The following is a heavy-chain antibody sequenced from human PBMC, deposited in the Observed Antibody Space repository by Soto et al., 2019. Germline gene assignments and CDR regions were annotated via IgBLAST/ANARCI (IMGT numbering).Heavy chain of an antibody. J-gene: IGHJ5*02. CDR2: ISSSGSTI. CDR3: ARVRREYSSSSYRFDP. D-gene: IGHD6-6*01. V-gene: IGHV3-11*01. CDR1: GFTFSDYY. Sequence: GGSLRLSCAASGFTFSDYYMSWIRQAPGKGLEWVSYISSSGSTIYYADSVKGRFTISRDNAKNSLYLQMNSLRAEDTAVYYCARVRREYSSSSYRFDPWGQGTLVTVSS.